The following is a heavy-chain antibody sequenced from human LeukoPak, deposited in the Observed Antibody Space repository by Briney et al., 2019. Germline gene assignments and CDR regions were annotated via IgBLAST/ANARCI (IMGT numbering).Heavy chain of an antibody. J-gene: IGHJ6*03. V-gene: IGHV3-11*01. Sequence: PGGSLRLSCATSGFTFSDYYMSWIRQAPGKGLEWVSYISSSGSTIYYADSVKGRFTISRDNAKNSLYLQMNSLRAEDTAVYYCARGAPPPLRYFDWFYYYYYMDVWGKGTTVTISS. CDR3: ARGAPPPLRYFDWFYYYYYMDV. D-gene: IGHD3-9*01. CDR1: GFTFSDYY. CDR2: ISSSGSTI.